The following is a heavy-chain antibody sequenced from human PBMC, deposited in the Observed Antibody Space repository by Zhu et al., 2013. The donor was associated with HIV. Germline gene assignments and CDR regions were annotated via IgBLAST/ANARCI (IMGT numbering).Heavy chain of an antibody. CDR2: IIPVFGTP. Sequence: QVQLVQSGTAMKMPGSSVTVSCKASGDTFSKFAISWVRQGPGQGPEWMGRIIPVFGTPIYAQKFQGRVTIFADKSTSTVYMELTYLRSEDTAIYYCARDAAVIGDHHYYGMDVWGQGT. V-gene: IGHV1-69*06. CDR1: GDTFSKFA. D-gene: IGHD2-21*01. J-gene: IGHJ6*02. CDR3: ARDAAVIGDHHYYGMDV.